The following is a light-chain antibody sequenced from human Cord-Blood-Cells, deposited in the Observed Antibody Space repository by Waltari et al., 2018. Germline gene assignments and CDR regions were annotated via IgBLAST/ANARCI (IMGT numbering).Light chain of an antibody. CDR3: QSYDSSLSGSV. CDR1: SSNIGAGYD. J-gene: IGLJ2*01. CDR2: GTS. V-gene: IGLV1-40*01. Sequence: QSVLTQPPPVSGAPGQRVTISCTGSSSNIGAGYDVHWYQQLPGTAPKLLIYGTSNRPSGVPDRFSGSKSGTSASLAITGLQAEDEADYYCQSYDSSLSGSVFGGGTKLTVL.